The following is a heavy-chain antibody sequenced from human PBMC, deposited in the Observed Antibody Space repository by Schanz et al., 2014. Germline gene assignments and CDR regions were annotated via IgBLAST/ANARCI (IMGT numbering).Heavy chain of an antibody. V-gene: IGHV3-66*01. J-gene: IGHJ4*02. D-gene: IGHD1-1*01. CDR3: ARGTDWNLHY. Sequence: EVQLVESGGGFVQPGGSLGLSCAVSGFTVSSNHMSWVRQAPGKGLEWVSTISASGGSTYYADSVKGRFTISRDSGQNSLYLQMNSLRAGDTAVYYCARGTDWNLHYWGQGALVTVSS. CDR1: GFTVSSNH. CDR2: ISASGGST.